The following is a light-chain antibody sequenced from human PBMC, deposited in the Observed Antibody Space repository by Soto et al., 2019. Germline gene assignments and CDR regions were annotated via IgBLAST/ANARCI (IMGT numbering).Light chain of an antibody. CDR3: MCYAGGNNWV. Sequence: QSVLTQPPSASGSPGQSVTISCTGTSSDLGTHGYVSWYQQHAGKAPKLMIYDVTKRPSGVPDRFSGSKSANTASLTVSGLQAEDEADYYCMCYAGGNNWVFGGGTKVTVL. CDR2: DVT. CDR1: SSDLGTHGY. V-gene: IGLV2-8*01. J-gene: IGLJ3*02.